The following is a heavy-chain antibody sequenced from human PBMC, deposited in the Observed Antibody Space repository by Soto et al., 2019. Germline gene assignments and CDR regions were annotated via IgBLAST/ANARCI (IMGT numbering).Heavy chain of an antibody. V-gene: IGHV3-74*01. Sequence: GGSLRLSCAASGFTFSSNWMHWVRQAPGKGLVWVSRINSDGSITSYADSVKGQFTISRDNAKNTLYLQMNSLRAEDTAVYYCARGSSSWYVSFDYWGQGILVTVSS. D-gene: IGHD6-13*01. J-gene: IGHJ4*02. CDR2: INSDGSIT. CDR3: ARGSSSWYVSFDY. CDR1: GFTFSSNW.